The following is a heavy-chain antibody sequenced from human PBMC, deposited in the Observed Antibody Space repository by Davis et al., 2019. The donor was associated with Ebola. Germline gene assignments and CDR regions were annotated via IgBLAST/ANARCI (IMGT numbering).Heavy chain of an antibody. D-gene: IGHD7-27*01. Sequence: GGSLRLSCAASGFTFSSYAMSWVRQAPGKGLEWVSALSGSGGTTYYADSVKGRFTISRDNSKNTLFLQMNSLRAEDTAVYYCAKDLMYEDWGSRLGYWGQGTLVTVSS. CDR1: GFTFSSYA. J-gene: IGHJ4*02. CDR3: AKDLMYEDWGSRLGY. CDR2: LSGSGGTT. V-gene: IGHV3-23*01.